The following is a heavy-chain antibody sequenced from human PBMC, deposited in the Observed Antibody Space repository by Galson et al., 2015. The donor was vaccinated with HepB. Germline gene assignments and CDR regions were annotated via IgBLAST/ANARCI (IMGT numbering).Heavy chain of an antibody. CDR2: IYYNGTT. CDR3: ARLTGRLQWSLDY. J-gene: IGHJ4*02. V-gene: IGHV4-31*03. CDR1: GDSISSDNFY. Sequence: TLSLTCTVSGDSISSDNFYWSWIRQHPVKGLEWIGYIYYNGTTYYNPSLKSRLTISVDTSKNQFSLKLSSVTAADTAVFYCARLTGRLQWSLDYWGQGTLVTVSS. D-gene: IGHD2-15*01.